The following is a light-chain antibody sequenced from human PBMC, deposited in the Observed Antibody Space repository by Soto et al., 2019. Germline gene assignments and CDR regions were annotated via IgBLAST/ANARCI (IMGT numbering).Light chain of an antibody. Sequence: EIVMTQSPATLSVSPGERATLSCRASQSVSNNYLAWYQQKPGQAPRLLIYGASNRATGIPGRFSGSGSGTDFTLTISSLEPEDFAVYYCQQRSNRPPTFGQGTKVDIK. J-gene: IGKJ1*01. CDR2: GAS. CDR1: QSVSNNY. CDR3: QQRSNRPPT. V-gene: IGKV3-11*01.